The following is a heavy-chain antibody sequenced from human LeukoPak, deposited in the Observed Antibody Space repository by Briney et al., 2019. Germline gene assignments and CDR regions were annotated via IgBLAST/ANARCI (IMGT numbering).Heavy chain of an antibody. V-gene: IGHV1-18*01. CDR1: GYTFTSYG. D-gene: IGHD3-3*01. J-gene: IGHJ6*03. CDR2: ISAYNGNT. CDR3: AGGYDFWSGSPYYYYYMDV. Sequence: ASVKVSCKASGYTFTSYGISWVRQAPGQGLEWMGWISAYNGNTNYAQKLQGRVTMTTDTSTSTAYMELRSLRSDDTAVYYCAGGYDFWSGSPYYYYYMDVWGKGTTVTVSS.